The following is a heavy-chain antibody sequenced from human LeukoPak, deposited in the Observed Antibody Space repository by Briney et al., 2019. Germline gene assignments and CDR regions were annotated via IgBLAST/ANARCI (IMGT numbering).Heavy chain of an antibody. V-gene: IGHV3-21*01. J-gene: IGHJ4*02. D-gene: IGHD2-15*01. Sequence: GGSLRLSCAASGFTFSRYSMNWVRQAPGKGLEWVSSLSSSSSYIYYADSVKGRFTISRDNAKNSLYLQMNSLRAEDTAVYYCARVRCSGGGCFYNFDYWGQGSLVTVSS. CDR2: LSSSSSYI. CDR1: GFTFSRYS. CDR3: ARVRCSGGGCFYNFDY.